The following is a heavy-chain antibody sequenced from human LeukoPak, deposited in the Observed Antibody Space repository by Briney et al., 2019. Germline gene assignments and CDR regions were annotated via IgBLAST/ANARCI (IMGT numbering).Heavy chain of an antibody. J-gene: IGHJ4*02. D-gene: IGHD6-13*01. CDR2: ISGSGGST. CDR3: AKGRMAAAGRGIDY. V-gene: IGHV3-23*01. CDR1: GFTFSSYG. Sequence: GGSLRLSCAGSGFTFSSYGMSWVRQAPGKGLEWVSAISGSGGSTYYADSVKGRFTISRDNSKNTLYLQMNSLRAEDTAVYYCAKGRMAAAGRGIDYWGQGTLVTVSS.